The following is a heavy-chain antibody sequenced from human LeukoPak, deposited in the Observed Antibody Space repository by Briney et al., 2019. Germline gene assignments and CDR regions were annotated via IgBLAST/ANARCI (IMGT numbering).Heavy chain of an antibody. CDR1: GGSISSSSYY. V-gene: IGHV4-39*01. CDR2: IYYSGST. Sequence: SETLSLTCTVSGGSISSSSYYWGWIRQPPGKGLEWIGSIYYSGSTYYNPSLKSRVTISVDTSKNQFSLKLSTVTAADTAVCYCARHHSWFGELSPFDYWGQGTLVTVSS. D-gene: IGHD3-10*01. CDR3: ARHHSWFGELSPFDY. J-gene: IGHJ4*02.